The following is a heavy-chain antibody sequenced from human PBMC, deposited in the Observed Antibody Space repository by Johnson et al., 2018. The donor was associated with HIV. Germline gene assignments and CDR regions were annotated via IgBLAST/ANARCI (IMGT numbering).Heavy chain of an antibody. CDR1: GFTFSSSW. CDR2: IKCDGSEK. CDR3: ARELEFGDLRKNDAFDI. Sequence: VQLVESGGGVVQPGRSLRLSCAASGFTFSSSWMHWVCQAPEKGLEWVADIKCDGSEKYYVDSVTGRFTISRDNAKNSLYLQMNSLRAEDTALYYCARELEFGDLRKNDAFDIWGQGTMVTVSS. V-gene: IGHV3-52*01. D-gene: IGHD4-17*01. J-gene: IGHJ3*02.